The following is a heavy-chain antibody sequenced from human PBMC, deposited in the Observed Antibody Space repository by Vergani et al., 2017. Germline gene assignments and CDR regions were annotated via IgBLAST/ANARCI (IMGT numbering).Heavy chain of an antibody. Sequence: EVQLVESGGGLIQPGGSLRLSCAASGFTVSSNYMSWVRQAPGKGLEWVSVIYSGGSTYYADSVKGRFTISRDNSKNTLYLQMSSLRSDDTAVYYCARDLTTEDCSGGSCYPRYYGMDVWGQGTTVTVSS. CDR1: GFTVSSNY. CDR3: ARDLTTEDCSGGSCYPRYYGMDV. J-gene: IGHJ6*02. CDR2: IYSGGST. D-gene: IGHD2-15*01. V-gene: IGHV3-53*01.